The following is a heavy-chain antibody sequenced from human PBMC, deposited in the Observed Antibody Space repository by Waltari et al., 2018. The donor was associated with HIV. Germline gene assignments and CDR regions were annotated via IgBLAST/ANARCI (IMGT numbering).Heavy chain of an antibody. V-gene: IGHV1-2*02. D-gene: IGHD6-13*01. Sequence: QVQLVQSGAEVKKPGASVQVSCKASAYTFTGYYMPWVRQAPGQGLEWMGWINPNSGGTNYAQKFQGRVTMTRDTSISTAYMELSRLRSDDTAVYYCARGQAGIAAHYYYYGMDVWGQGTTVTVSS. CDR3: ARGQAGIAAHYYYYGMDV. CDR2: INPNSGGT. CDR1: AYTFTGYY. J-gene: IGHJ6*02.